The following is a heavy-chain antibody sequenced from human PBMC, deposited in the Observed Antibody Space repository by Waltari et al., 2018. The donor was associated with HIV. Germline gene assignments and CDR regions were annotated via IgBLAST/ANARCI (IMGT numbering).Heavy chain of an antibody. J-gene: IGHJ6*03. CDR1: GYTFTSYA. Sequence: QVQLVQSGAEVKKPGASVKVSCKASGYTFTSYAMHWVSPAPGQRIWWMGCTNAGNGNTKYSQKFQGRVTITRDTSASTAYMELSSLRSEDTAVYYCARDRYYDIFTGYYPHYYMDVWGKGTTVTVSS. CDR3: ARDRYYDIFTGYYPHYYMDV. D-gene: IGHD3-9*01. V-gene: IGHV1-3*01. CDR2: TNAGNGNT.